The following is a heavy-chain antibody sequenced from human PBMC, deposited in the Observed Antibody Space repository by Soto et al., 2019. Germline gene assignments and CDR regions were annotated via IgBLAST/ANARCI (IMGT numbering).Heavy chain of an antibody. Sequence: PGGSLRLSCAASGFTFSSYGMHWVRQAPGKGLEWVAVISYDGSNKYYADSVKGRFTISRDNSKNTLYLQMNSLRAEDTAVYYCAKDSGGILTGYWDDAFDIWGQGTMVTVSS. CDR1: GFTFSSYG. CDR2: ISYDGSNK. D-gene: IGHD3-9*01. V-gene: IGHV3-30*18. J-gene: IGHJ3*02. CDR3: AKDSGGILTGYWDDAFDI.